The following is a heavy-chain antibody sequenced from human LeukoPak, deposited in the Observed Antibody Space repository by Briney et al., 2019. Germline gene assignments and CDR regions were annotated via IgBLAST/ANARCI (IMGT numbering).Heavy chain of an antibody. CDR3: ARPEVVGATSYYFDY. CDR2: INAGNGNT. CDR1: GYTFTSYA. V-gene: IGHV1-3*01. D-gene: IGHD1-26*01. J-gene: IGHJ4*02. Sequence: GASVKVSCKASGYTFTSYAMHWVRQAPGQRLEWMGWINAGNGNTKYSQKFQGRVTITRDTSASTAYMELSSLRSEDTAAYYCARPEVVGATSYYFDYWGQGTLVTVSS.